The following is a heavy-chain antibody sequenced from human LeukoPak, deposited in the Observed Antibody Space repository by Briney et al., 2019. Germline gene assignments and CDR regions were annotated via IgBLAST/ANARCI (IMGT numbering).Heavy chain of an antibody. CDR3: ARYDIVATSPADY. CDR2: IRSKAYGGTT. D-gene: IGHD5-12*01. J-gene: IGHJ4*02. V-gene: IGHV3-49*04. CDR1: GFTFGDYA. Sequence: PGRSLRLSCTASGFTFGDYAMSWVRQAPGKGLEWVGFIRSKAYGGTTEYAASVKGRFTISRDNAKNSLYLQMNSLRAEDTAVYYCARYDIVATSPADYWGQGTLVAVSS.